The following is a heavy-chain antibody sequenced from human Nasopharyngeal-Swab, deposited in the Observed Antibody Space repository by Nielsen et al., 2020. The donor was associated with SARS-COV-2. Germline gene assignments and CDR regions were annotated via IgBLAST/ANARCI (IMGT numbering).Heavy chain of an antibody. D-gene: IGHD6-13*01. Sequence: RQPPGKGLEWVSSISSSSSYIYYADSVKGRFTISRDNAKNSLSLQMNSLRAEDTAVYYCVGGGYSSSWYGGDYWGQGTLVTVSS. CDR3: VGGGYSSSWYGGDY. CDR2: ISSSSSYI. J-gene: IGHJ4*02. V-gene: IGHV3-21*01.